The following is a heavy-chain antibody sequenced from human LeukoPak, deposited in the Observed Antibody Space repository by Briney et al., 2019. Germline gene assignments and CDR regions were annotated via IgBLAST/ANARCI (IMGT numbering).Heavy chain of an antibody. J-gene: IGHJ4*02. D-gene: IGHD1-1*01. CDR2: ISWNSNNL. Sequence: GGFLRLSCAVSGFRYQNHAMHWVRQAPGKGLEWVSGISWNSNNLGYADSVKGRFTISRDNVNNFLYLQMTSLRPEDTAFYYCARDKAAEVPPAASFDSGGQGMLVTVPS. V-gene: IGHV3-9*01. CDR3: ARDKAAEVPPAASFDS. CDR1: GFRYQNHA.